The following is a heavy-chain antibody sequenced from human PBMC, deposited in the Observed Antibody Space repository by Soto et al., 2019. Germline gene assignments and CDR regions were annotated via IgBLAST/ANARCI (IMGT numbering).Heavy chain of an antibody. Sequence: QVQLQESGPGLVKPSQTLSLTCTVSGDSMGSGDYYWTWIRQPPGKGLEWIGYIYYIGTTFYNPSLESRVNISIDTSMNHFSLRLTSVTAADAAVYYCSRGSTYYGFLTWGQGTLVTVSS. CDR2: IYYIGTT. CDR3: SRGSTYYGFLT. V-gene: IGHV4-30-4*01. CDR1: GDSMGSGDYY. D-gene: IGHD3-10*01. J-gene: IGHJ5*02.